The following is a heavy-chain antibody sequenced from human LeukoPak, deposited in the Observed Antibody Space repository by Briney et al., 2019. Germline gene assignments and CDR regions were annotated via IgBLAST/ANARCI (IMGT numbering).Heavy chain of an antibody. V-gene: IGHV1-8*03. Sequence: GASVKVSCKASGYTFTSYDINWVRQATGQGLEWMGWMNPNSGNTGYAQKFQGRVTITRNTSISTAYMELSSLRSEDTAVYYCARGPDTYYYGSGSYYNWFDPWGQGTLVTVSS. CDR2: MNPNSGNT. J-gene: IGHJ5*02. CDR3: ARGPDTYYYGSGSYYNWFDP. D-gene: IGHD3-10*01. CDR1: GYTFTSYD.